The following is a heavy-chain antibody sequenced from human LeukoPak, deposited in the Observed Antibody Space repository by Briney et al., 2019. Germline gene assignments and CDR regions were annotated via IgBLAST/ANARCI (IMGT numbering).Heavy chain of an antibody. Sequence: ASVKVSCKASGYTFTSYDINWVRQAPGKGLEWMGGFDPEDGETIYAQKFQGRVTMTEDTSTDTAYMELSSLRSEDTAVYYCATGVPGYSSSWYGADFDYWGQGTLVTVSS. V-gene: IGHV1-24*01. CDR2: FDPEDGET. CDR1: GYTFTSYD. CDR3: ATGVPGYSSSWYGADFDY. D-gene: IGHD6-13*01. J-gene: IGHJ4*02.